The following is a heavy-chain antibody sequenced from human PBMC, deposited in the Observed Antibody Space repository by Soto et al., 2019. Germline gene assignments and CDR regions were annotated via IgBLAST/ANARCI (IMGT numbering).Heavy chain of an antibody. J-gene: IGHJ5*02. CDR3: ARGPAILNP. Sequence: SQTLSLTCDISGDSVSSNNAAWNWIRLSPSRGLEWLGRTYYRSKWYSVSAVSVKSRATIKPDTSKNQFSLQLNSVTPEDSGVYYCARGPAILNPWGRGIQVTVSS. V-gene: IGHV6-1*01. CDR1: GDSVSSNNAA. CDR2: TYYRSKWYS.